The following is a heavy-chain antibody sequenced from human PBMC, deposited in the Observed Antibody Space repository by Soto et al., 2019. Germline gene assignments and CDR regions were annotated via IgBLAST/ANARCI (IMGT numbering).Heavy chain of an antibody. D-gene: IGHD2-21*01. CDR3: GREIASRL. CDR1: GFTFTSYW. J-gene: IGHJ6*04. V-gene: IGHV3-7*01. CDR2: INKDGSEK. Sequence: EVQVVESGGGLVQPGGSLRLSCAASGFTFTSYWMTWVRHAPGRGLEWVANINKDGSEKSYVDSVKGRFTISRDNAKSSLYLQINSLRADDTAVYYCGREIASRLWGKGTTVIVSS.